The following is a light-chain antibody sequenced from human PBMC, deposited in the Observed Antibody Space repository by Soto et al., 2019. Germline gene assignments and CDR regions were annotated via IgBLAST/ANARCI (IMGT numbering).Light chain of an antibody. CDR1: PLPKQY. J-gene: IGLJ2*01. CDR2: KDT. Sequence: SYELTQSPAMSVSPGQTARITCSGDPLPKQYAYWYQQKPGQAPVLLIYKDTKRPSGIPERFSGSTSGTTVTLTISGVQAGDEADYYCQSADSSVRVFGGGTKVTVL. V-gene: IGLV3-25*03. CDR3: QSADSSVRV.